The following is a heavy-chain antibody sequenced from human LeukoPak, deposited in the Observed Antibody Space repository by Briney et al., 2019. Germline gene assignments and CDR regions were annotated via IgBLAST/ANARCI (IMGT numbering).Heavy chain of an antibody. V-gene: IGHV3-30*02. Sequence: GGSLRLSCAASGFTFSSYWMHWVRQAPGKGLEWVAFIWFDGSNKHYADSVKGRFTISRDNSKNTLYLQMNSLRAEDTAEYYCAKDRVTRFDYWGQGTLVTVSS. CDR3: AKDRVTRFDY. CDR2: IWFDGSNK. J-gene: IGHJ4*02. D-gene: IGHD2-21*02. CDR1: GFTFSSYW.